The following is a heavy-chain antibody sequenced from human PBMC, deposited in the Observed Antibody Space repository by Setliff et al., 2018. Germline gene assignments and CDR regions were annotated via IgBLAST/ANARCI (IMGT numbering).Heavy chain of an antibody. V-gene: IGHV4-31*03. CDR3: ARENGYCSGGACYFMFDY. D-gene: IGHD2-15*01. CDR1: GDSISDASI. Sequence: SETLSLTCTVSGDSISDASIMAWIRQHPGKGLEWIGYIYYSGSTSYYNPSLKSRVTISVDASKNQLSLNLRSVTAADTAMYYCARENGYCSGGACYFMFDYWGQGILVTVSS. CDR2: IYYSGST. J-gene: IGHJ4*02.